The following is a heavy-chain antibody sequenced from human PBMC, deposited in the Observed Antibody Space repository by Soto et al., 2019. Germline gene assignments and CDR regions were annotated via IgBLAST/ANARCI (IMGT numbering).Heavy chain of an antibody. D-gene: IGHD6-13*01. Sequence: SATLCLSYSVTGDKVISYYGSCMRQPPGKGLECMGYFYYSGSTNYNPSLKGRVTISVDTSKNQISLRLKSVTAADTAVYYCARAETSGIHYFDYWGQGSLVTVSS. CDR3: ARAETSGIHYFDY. CDR1: GDKVISYY. J-gene: IGHJ4*02. CDR2: FYYSGST. V-gene: IGHV4-59*02.